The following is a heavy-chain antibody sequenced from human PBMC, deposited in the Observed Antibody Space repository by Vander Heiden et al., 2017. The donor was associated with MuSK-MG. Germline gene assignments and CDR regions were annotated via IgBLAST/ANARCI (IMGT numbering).Heavy chain of an antibody. V-gene: IGHV3-23*01. CDR2: ISGSGGST. Sequence: EVQLLESGGGLVQPGGSLRPSCAASGFTFSSYAMSWVRRATGKGLEWVSAISGSGGSTYYAASVKGRVTISRENSKNTLYLQMNSLRAEDTAVYYCAKGVSRGSSWYRGDYFDYWGQGTLVTLSS. CDR1: GFTFSSYA. CDR3: AKGVSRGSSWYRGDYFDY. J-gene: IGHJ4*02. D-gene: IGHD6-13*01.